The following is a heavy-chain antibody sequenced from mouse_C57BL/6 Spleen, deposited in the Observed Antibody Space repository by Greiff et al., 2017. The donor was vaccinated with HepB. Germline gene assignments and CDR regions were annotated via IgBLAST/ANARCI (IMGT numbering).Heavy chain of an antibody. Sequence: VQLQQPGAELVKPGASVKMSCKASGYTFTSYWITWVKQRPGQGLEWIGDIYPGSGSTNYNEKFKSKATLTVDTSSSTAYMQLGSLTSEDSAVYYCARLRAAQAIMDYWGQGTSVTVSS. V-gene: IGHV1-55*01. D-gene: IGHD3-2*02. CDR2: IYPGSGST. CDR1: GYTFTSYW. CDR3: ARLRAAQAIMDY. J-gene: IGHJ4*01.